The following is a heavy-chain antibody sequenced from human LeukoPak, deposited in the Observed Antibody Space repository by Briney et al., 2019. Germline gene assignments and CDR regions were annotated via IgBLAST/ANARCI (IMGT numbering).Heavy chain of an antibody. V-gene: IGHV3-48*04. J-gene: IGHJ4*02. CDR1: GFTFSSHS. Sequence: GGSLRLSCAASGFTFSSHSMHWVRQAPGKGLEWISYISISTSTIYYADSVKGRFTISRDNAKNSLYLQMNSLRAEDTAVYYCARGRNWKYRQGNIYYFDYWGQGTLVTVSS. CDR2: ISISTSTI. D-gene: IGHD1-7*01. CDR3: ARGRNWKYRQGNIYYFDY.